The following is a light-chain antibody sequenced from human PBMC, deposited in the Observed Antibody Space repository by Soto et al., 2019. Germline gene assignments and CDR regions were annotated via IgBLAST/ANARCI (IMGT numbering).Light chain of an antibody. CDR2: EGS. CDR3: CSYAGSL. V-gene: IGLV2-23*01. J-gene: IGLJ2*01. Sequence: QSALTQPASVSGSPGQSITISCTGTSSDVGSYNLVSWYQQHPGKAPKLMIYEGSKRPSGVSNRFSGSKSGNTASLTISELQAEDEADYYCCSYAGSLFGGGTKLTVL. CDR1: SSDVGSYNL.